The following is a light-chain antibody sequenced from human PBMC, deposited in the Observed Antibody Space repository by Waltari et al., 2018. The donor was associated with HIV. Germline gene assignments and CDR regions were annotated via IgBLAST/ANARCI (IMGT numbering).Light chain of an antibody. V-gene: IGKV3-20*01. J-gene: IGKJ1*01. CDR2: GAA. CDR3: QHYGTSLHWT. Sequence: FLLPQSPGTLSFSPGDRVTVSCRASQTVPNNYLAWYQKKVCQAPRLLLYGAATSATGIPSRFSGSGSGADFTLTINSLEPEDFAVYYCQHYGTSLHWTFGQGTKVEIK. CDR1: QTVPNNY.